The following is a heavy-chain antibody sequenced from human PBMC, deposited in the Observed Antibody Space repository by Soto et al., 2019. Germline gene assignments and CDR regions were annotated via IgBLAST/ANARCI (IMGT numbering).Heavy chain of an antibody. Sequence: SVKVSCKASGGTFSSYAISWVRQAPGQGLEWMGGIIPIFGTANYAQKFQGRVTITADESTSTAYMELSSLRSEDTAVYYCARGGELQDAFDIWGQGTMVTVSS. V-gene: IGHV1-69*13. CDR3: ARGGELQDAFDI. CDR1: GGTFSSYA. J-gene: IGHJ3*02. D-gene: IGHD1-7*01. CDR2: IIPIFGTA.